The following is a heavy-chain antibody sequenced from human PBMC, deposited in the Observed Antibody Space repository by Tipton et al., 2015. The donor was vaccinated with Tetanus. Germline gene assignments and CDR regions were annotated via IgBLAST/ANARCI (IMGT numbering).Heavy chain of an antibody. D-gene: IGHD4-17*01. V-gene: IGHV4-4*07. CDR1: GGSISSYY. CDR2: LYTSGSA. J-gene: IGHJ4*02. Sequence: GLVKPSETLSLTCSVSGGSISSYYCSWVRQPPGKGLEWIGRLYTSGSANYNPSLKSRVTMSVDTSKNQFSLKLSSVTAADTAVYYCARSETLDYGDYSFYFDYWGQGTLVTVSS. CDR3: ARSETLDYGDYSFYFDY.